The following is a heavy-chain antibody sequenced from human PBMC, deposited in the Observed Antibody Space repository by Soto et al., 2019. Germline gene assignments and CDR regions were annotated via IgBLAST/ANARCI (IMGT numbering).Heavy chain of an antibody. J-gene: IGHJ6*02. CDR3: ARQYCSGGSCYLGGMDV. Sequence: QVQLVQSGAEVTKPGSSVKVSCKASGGTFSSYTISWVRQAPGQGLEWMGRIIPILGIANYAQKFQGRVTITADKSTSTDYMELSSLRSEDTAVYYCARQYCSGGSCYLGGMDVWGQGTTVTVSS. V-gene: IGHV1-69*02. D-gene: IGHD2-15*01. CDR1: GGTFSSYT. CDR2: IIPILGIA.